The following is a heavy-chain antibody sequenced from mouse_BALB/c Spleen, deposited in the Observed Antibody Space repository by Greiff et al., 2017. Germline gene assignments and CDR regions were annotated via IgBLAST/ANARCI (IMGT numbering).Heavy chain of an antibody. CDR1: GYTFTSYW. D-gene: IGHD2-4*01. CDR2: IDASDSYT. J-gene: IGHJ4*01. V-gene: IGHV1S127*01. CDR3: TRSTMIRNYAMDY. Sequence: QVQLKQPGAELVKPGASVKMSCKASGYTFTSYWMHWVKQRPGQGLEWIGTIDASDSYTSYNQKFKGKATLTVDTSSSTAYMQLSSLTSEDSAVYYCTRSTMIRNYAMDYWGQGTSVTVSS.